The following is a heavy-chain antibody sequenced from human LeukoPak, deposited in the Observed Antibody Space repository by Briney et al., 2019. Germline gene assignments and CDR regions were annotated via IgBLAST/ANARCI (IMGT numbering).Heavy chain of an antibody. J-gene: IGHJ4*02. D-gene: IGHD1-26*01. CDR3: ARGERYGSSNY. CDR1: GFTFSRTW. V-gene: IGHV3-74*01. Sequence: PGGSLRLSCAASGFTFSRTWMYWVRQAPGKGLVWVSRINSDGSSTTYADSVKGRFTISRDNAKNTAYLQMNSLRGEDTAVYYCARGERYGSSNYWGQGTLVTVSS. CDR2: INSDGSST.